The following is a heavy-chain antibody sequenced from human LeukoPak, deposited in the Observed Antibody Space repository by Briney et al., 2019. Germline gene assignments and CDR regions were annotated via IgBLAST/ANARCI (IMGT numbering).Heavy chain of an antibody. V-gene: IGHV1-2*02. J-gene: IGHJ4*02. CDR3: ARDVVVGYYDSSGYFGY. D-gene: IGHD3-22*01. CDR1: GYTFTGYH. CDR2: INPNSGGT. Sequence: GASVKVSCKASGYTFTGYHMHWVRQAPGQGLEWMGWINPNSGGTNYAQKFQGRVTMTRDTSISTAYMELSRLRSDDTAVYYCARDVVVGYYDSSGYFGYWGQGTLVTVSS.